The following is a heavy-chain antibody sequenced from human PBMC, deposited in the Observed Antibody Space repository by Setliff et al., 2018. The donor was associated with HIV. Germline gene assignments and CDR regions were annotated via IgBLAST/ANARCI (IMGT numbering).Heavy chain of an antibody. V-gene: IGHV4-61*02. Sequence: PWETLSLTCNVSGGSIISGSYYWSWIRQPAGKGLEWIGRIYTSGGVTYNPSLESRVTISVDTSKNQFSLKLTSVTAADTAVYYCARWRHSSTWYMGFDPWGRGILVTSPQ. D-gene: IGHD6-13*01. CDR1: GGSIISGSYY. CDR3: ARWRHSSTWYMGFDP. CDR2: IYTSGGV. J-gene: IGHJ5*02.